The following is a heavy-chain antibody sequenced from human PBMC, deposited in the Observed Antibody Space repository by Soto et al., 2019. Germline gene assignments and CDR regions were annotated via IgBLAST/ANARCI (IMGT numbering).Heavy chain of an antibody. CDR3: TKDEGERTPYGFNYYYGMDV. CDR1: GFTFDDYA. CDR2: ISGDGGST. D-gene: IGHD3-10*01. J-gene: IGHJ6*02. Sequence: GGSLRLSCAASGFTFDDYAMHWVRQAPGKGLEWVSLISGDGGSTYYADSVKGRFTISRENSKNTLYLQMNSLRTEDTALYYGTKDEGERTPYGFNYYYGMDVWGQGTTVTVSS. V-gene: IGHV3-43*02.